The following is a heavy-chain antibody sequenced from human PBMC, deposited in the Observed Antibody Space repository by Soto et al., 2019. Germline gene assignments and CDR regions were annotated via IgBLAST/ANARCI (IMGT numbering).Heavy chain of an antibody. CDR2: IWYDGSNK. D-gene: IGHD2-2*01. J-gene: IGHJ4*02. Sequence: QVQLVESGGGVVQPGRSLRLSCAASGFTFSSYGMPWVRQAPGKGLEWVAVIWYDGSNKYYADSVNGRFTISRDNSKNTLYLQMNSLRAEDTAVYYCARDQGYCSSTSCSKYDYWGQGTLVTVSS. CDR3: ARDQGYCSSTSCSKYDY. CDR1: GFTFSSYG. V-gene: IGHV3-33*01.